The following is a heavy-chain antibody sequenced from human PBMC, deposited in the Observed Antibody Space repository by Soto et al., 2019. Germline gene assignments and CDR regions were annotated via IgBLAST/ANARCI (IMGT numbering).Heavy chain of an antibody. D-gene: IGHD6-13*01. V-gene: IGHV1-8*01. J-gene: IGHJ6*02. Sequence: ASVKVSCKASGYTFTSYDSNWVRQANGQGLEWMGWMNPNSGNTGYAQKFQGGVTMTRNTSISTAYMELSSLRSEDTAVYYCASASGYSSSWYAPSFSYYYYYGMDVWGQGTTVTVSS. CDR3: ASASGYSSSWYAPSFSYYYYYGMDV. CDR1: GYTFTSYD. CDR2: MNPNSGNT.